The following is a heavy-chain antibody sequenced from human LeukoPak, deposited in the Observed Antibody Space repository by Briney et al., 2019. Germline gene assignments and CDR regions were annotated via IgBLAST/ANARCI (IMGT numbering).Heavy chain of an antibody. CDR1: GFTFSDYY. CDR3: AKDYDFWSGYCEV. CDR2: ISGSGGST. Sequence: PGGSLRLSCAASGFTFSDYYMSWIRQAPGKGLEWVSAISGSGGSTYYADSVKGRFTISRDNSKNTLYLQMNSLRAEDTAVYYCAKDYDFWSGYCEVWGQGTTVTVSS. V-gene: IGHV3-23*01. D-gene: IGHD3-3*01. J-gene: IGHJ6*02.